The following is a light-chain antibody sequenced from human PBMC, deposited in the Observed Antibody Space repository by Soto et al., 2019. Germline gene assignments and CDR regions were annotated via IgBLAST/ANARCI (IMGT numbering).Light chain of an antibody. V-gene: IGKV1-9*01. CDR3: QQFNTYPRT. J-gene: IGKJ1*01. CDR2: AAS. Sequence: DIQLTQSPSFLSASVGDRVTITCRASQGINNFLAWYQQKPGKAPKLLIFAASTLQSGVPSRFSGSGSGTDFNLTISSLQPEDFAIYYCQQFNTYPRTFGQGTTVELK. CDR1: QGINNF.